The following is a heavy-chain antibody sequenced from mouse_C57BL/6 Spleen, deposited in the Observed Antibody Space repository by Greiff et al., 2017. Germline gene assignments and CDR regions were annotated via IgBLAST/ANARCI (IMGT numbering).Heavy chain of an antibody. Sequence: VKLQQSGPELVKPGASVKISCKASGYAFSSSWMNWVKQRPGKGLEWIGWIYPGDGDPNYTGKFKGKATLTADKSSSPAYMQLGSLTSKDSAVYFCARERSLLLQYYAMDYWGQGTSVTVSS. D-gene: IGHD1-1*01. CDR3: ARERSLLLQYYAMDY. V-gene: IGHV1-82*01. CDR2: IYPGDGDP. CDR1: GYAFSSSW. J-gene: IGHJ4*01.